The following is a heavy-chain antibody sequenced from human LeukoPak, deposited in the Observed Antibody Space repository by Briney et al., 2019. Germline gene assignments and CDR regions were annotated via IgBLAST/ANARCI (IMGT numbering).Heavy chain of an antibody. Sequence: PGGSLRLSYAASGFIFNKAWMTWLRQAPGKGLEWVGRIKSNIDGGTADYAAPAKGRFTVSRDDSRNILYLQMNSLKIEDTAVYYCATDWLDYWGQGTLVTVSS. CDR3: ATDWLDY. CDR2: IKSNIDGGTA. J-gene: IGHJ4*02. D-gene: IGHD3-22*01. V-gene: IGHV3-15*01. CDR1: GFIFNKAW.